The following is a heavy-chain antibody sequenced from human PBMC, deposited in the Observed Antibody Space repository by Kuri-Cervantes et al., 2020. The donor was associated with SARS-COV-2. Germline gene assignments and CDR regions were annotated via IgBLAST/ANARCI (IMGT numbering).Heavy chain of an antibody. Sequence: GESLKISCAASGFTFSSYAMSWVRQAPGKGLEWVSDISGSGGSTYYADSVKGRFTISRDNSKNTLYLQVNSLRAEDTAVYYCAKDGDIVVVPATISGGFDSWGQGTLVTVSS. CDR1: GFTFSSYA. V-gene: IGHV3-23*01. D-gene: IGHD2-2*02. CDR2: ISGSGGST. J-gene: IGHJ4*02. CDR3: AKDGDIVVVPATISGGFDS.